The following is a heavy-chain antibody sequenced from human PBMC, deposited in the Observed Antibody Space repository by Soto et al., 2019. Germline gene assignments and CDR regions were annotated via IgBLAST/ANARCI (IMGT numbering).Heavy chain of an antibody. CDR3: ASFEWDYGMAV. D-gene: IGHD2-8*01. J-gene: IGHJ6*02. V-gene: IGHV4-34*01. CDR1: GGSFSGYY. Sequence: PSETLSLTCAVYGGSFSGYYWSWIRQPPGKGLEWIGEINHSGSTNYNPSLKSRVTISVDTSKNQFSLKLSSVTAADTAVYYCASFEWDYGMAVWGQGTTVTVSS. CDR2: INHSGST.